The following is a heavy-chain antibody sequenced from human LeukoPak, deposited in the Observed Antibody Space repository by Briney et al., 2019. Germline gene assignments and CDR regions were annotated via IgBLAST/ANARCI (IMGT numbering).Heavy chain of an antibody. CDR1: GFTFSSYG. V-gene: IGHV3-30*18. CDR3: AKAAAIERFDYFDY. J-gene: IGHJ4*02. CDR2: ISYDGSNK. D-gene: IGHD2-2*01. Sequence: PGRSLRLSCAASGFTFSSYGMHWVRQAPGKGLEWVAVISYDGSNKYYADSAKGRFTISRDNSKNTLYLQMNSLRAEDTAVYYCAKAAAIERFDYFDYWGQGTLVTVSS.